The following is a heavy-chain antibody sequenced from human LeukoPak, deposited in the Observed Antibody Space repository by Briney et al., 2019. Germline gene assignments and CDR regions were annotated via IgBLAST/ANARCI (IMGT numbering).Heavy chain of an antibody. CDR2: IYHSGST. V-gene: IGHV4-31*03. D-gene: IGHD5-18*01. CDR1: GGSISSGGYY. CDR3: ARAPYSYGYLRYFDY. J-gene: IGHJ4*02. Sequence: KASQTLSLTCTVSGGSISSGGYYWSWIRQHPGKGLEWIGFIYHSGSTYYNPSLKSRVTISVDTSKNQFSLKLSSVTAADTAVYYCARAPYSYGYLRYFDYWGQGTLVTVSS.